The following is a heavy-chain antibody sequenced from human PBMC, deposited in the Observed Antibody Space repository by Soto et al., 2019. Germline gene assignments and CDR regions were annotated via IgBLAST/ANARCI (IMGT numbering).Heavy chain of an antibody. CDR1: GFTFTEYW. D-gene: IGHD3-16*01. Sequence: EEHLVESGGGLVQPGGSLRLSCAASGFTFTEYWMHWVRQVPGKGLVWVSRINADGTRTNYAESVKGRFTISRDNAKNTVYLQMNSLRAEDTAVFYCARGIKNYYGTDVWGQGTTVTVSS. V-gene: IGHV3-74*01. J-gene: IGHJ6*02. CDR2: INADGTRT. CDR3: ARGIKNYYGTDV.